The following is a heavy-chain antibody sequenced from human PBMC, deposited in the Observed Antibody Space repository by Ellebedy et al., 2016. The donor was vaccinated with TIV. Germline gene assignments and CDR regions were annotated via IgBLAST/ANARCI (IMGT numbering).Heavy chain of an antibody. J-gene: IGHJ4*02. CDR2: VFFSGST. CDR1: GGSVRRYY. CDR3: ATSQYCGGDCFLDH. D-gene: IGHD2-21*02. Sequence: SETLSLTXTVSGGSVRRYYLNWIRQPPGKGLEWIGYVFFSGSTKYNPSLKSRVTISVDTSTNQLSLKLNSVTAADTAVYYCATSQYCGGDCFLDHWGRGTLVTVAS. V-gene: IGHV4-59*02.